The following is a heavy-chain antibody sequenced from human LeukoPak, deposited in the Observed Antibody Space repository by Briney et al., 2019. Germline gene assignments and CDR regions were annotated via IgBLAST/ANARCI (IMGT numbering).Heavy chain of an antibody. CDR3: VKGPQSSSWYFWVY. Sequence: GGSLRLSCSASGFTFSSYAMHWVRQAPGKGLKYVSAISSNGGSTYYADSVKGRFTISRDNSKNTLYLQMSSLRAEDTAVYYCVKGPQSSSWYFWVYWGQGTLVTVSS. D-gene: IGHD6-13*01. CDR2: ISSNGGST. CDR1: GFTFSSYA. J-gene: IGHJ4*02. V-gene: IGHV3-64D*06.